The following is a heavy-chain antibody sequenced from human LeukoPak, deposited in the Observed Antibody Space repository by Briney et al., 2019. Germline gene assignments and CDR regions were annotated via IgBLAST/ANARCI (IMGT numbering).Heavy chain of an antibody. CDR3: AREVGYSFRSETDY. D-gene: IGHD5-18*01. J-gene: IGHJ4*02. CDR1: GGSISGGDYS. V-gene: IGHV4-30-4*01. CDR2: IYYSGST. Sequence: PSETLSLTCTVPGGSISGGDYSWGWIPQPQGKGLEWIGNIYYSGSTYYNPSLKSRVTISVDTSKNQFSLKLSSVTAADTAVYYCAREVGYSFRSETDYWGQGTLVTVSS.